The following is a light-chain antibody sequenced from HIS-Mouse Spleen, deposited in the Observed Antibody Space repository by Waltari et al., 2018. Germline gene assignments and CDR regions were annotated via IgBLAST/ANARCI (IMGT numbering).Light chain of an antibody. CDR3: YSTDSSGNHRV. CDR2: EDS. J-gene: IGLJ2*01. V-gene: IGLV3-10*01. Sequence: SYALTQPPSVSVSPGQTARIPCPGDALPKHSAYWYQQKSGQAPVLVIYEDSKRPPGIPERFSGSSSGTMATLTISGAQVEDEADYYCYSTDSSGNHRVFGGGTKLTVL. CDR1: ALPKHS.